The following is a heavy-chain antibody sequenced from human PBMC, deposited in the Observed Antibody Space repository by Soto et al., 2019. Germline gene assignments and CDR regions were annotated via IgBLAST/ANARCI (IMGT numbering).Heavy chain of an antibody. CDR3: ARGRGSSWYFDY. CDR1: GFTFSSYN. J-gene: IGHJ4*02. V-gene: IGHV3-21*01. D-gene: IGHD6-13*01. Sequence: EVQLVESGGGLVKPGGSLRLSCAASGFTFSSYNMNWVRQAPGKGLGWVSSISSSSSFIYYADSVKGRFTISRDNAKNSLDLQMNSLRAEDTAVYYCARGRGSSWYFDYWGQGTLVTVSS. CDR2: ISSSSSFI.